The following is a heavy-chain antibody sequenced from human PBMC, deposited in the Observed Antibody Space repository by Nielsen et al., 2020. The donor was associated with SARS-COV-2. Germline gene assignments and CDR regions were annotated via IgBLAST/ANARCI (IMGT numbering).Heavy chain of an antibody. CDR3: ATSSIAAAGHHTLDYGMDV. V-gene: IGHV3-20*01. CDR2: INWNGGST. J-gene: IGHJ6*02. CDR1: GFTFDDYG. D-gene: IGHD6-13*01. Sequence: GESLKISCAASGFTFDDYGMSWVRQAPGKGLEWVSGINWNGGSTGYADSVKGRFTISRDNAKNSLYLQMNGLRAEDTALYHCATSSIAAAGHHTLDYGMDVWGQGTTVTVSS.